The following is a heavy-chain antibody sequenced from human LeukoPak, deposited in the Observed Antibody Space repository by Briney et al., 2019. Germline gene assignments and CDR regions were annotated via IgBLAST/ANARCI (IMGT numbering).Heavy chain of an antibody. V-gene: IGHV4-4*02. D-gene: IGHD3-3*01. CDR1: GGSIKNDYW. Sequence: SETLSLTCTVYGGSIKNDYWWTWVRQSPGTGLEWIGEIYYTGSVNYNLSLGSRVTISRDTSKSQFSLMLRSVTAADTAVYYCARHYDLWSAYSYWGQGLLVTVSS. CDR3: ARHYDLWSAYSY. CDR2: IYYTGSV. J-gene: IGHJ4*02.